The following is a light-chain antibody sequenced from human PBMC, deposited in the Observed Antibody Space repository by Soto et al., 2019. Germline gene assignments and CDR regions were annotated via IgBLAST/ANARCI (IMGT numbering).Light chain of an antibody. CDR2: EVS. CDR1: SSDVGNYNL. CDR3: CSYARSSTWV. Sequence: QSALTQPASVSGSPGQSITISCTGTSSDVGNYNLVSWYQQHPGKAPKLMIYEVSKRPSGVSNRFSGSKSGNTASLTISGLQAEDEAEYYCCSYARSSTWVFGGGTKVTVL. V-gene: IGLV2-23*02. J-gene: IGLJ3*02.